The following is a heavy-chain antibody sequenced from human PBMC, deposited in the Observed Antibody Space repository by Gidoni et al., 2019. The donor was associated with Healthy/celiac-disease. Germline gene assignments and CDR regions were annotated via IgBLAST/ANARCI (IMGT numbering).Heavy chain of an antibody. V-gene: IGHV4-39*01. D-gene: IGHD3-16*01. CDR3: ARHPYYDYVWGSPYYFDY. CDR2: IYYSGGT. J-gene: IGHJ4*02. CDR1: GGSISSSRYY. Sequence: QLQLQESGPGLVKPSEPLSLTCTVSGGSISSSRYYWGWIRQPPGKGLEWIGSIYYSGGTYNNPSLKSRVTISVDTSKNQFSLKLSSVTAADTAVYYCARHPYYDYVWGSPYYFDYWGQGTLVTVSS.